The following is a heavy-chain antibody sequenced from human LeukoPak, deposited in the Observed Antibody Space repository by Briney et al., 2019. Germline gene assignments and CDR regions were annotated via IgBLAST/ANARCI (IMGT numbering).Heavy chain of an antibody. Sequence: WASVKVSCKASGGTFSSYAISWVRQAPGQGLEWMGRIIPIFGTANYAQKFQGRVTITTDESTSTPYMELSSLRSEDTAVYYCAREFSWVYFDYWGQGTLVTVSS. D-gene: IGHD1-26*01. V-gene: IGHV1-69*05. CDR1: GGTFSSYA. J-gene: IGHJ4*02. CDR2: IIPIFGTA. CDR3: AREFSWVYFDY.